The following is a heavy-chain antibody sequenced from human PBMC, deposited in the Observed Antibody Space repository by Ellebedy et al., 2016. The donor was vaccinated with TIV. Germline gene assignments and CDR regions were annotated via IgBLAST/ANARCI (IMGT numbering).Heavy chain of an antibody. D-gene: IGHD6-19*01. Sequence: GGSLRLSCAASGFTFRDYWMTWVRQAPGKGLEWVANIKQDGSEKYYVDSVKGRFSISRDNAKSSLYLQMNSLTDEDTAVYYCARDQWLGRAYYFDSWGQGTLVTVSS. CDR1: GFTFRDYW. J-gene: IGHJ4*02. CDR2: IKQDGSEK. V-gene: IGHV3-7*01. CDR3: ARDQWLGRAYYFDS.